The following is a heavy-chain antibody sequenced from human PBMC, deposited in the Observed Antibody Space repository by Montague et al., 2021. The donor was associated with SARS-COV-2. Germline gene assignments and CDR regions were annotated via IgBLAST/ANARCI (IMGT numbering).Heavy chain of an antibody. D-gene: IGHD3-3*01. CDR2: INHRGSS. J-gene: IGHJ3*02. V-gene: IGHV4-34*01. Sequence: SETLSLTCAVYGGSFSVYYWTWIRQSPGRGLEWMGEINHRGSSNYNPSLKSRISMSIDTSKNQISLKLTSVTAADTATYYCARGQVTIFAVLIMLPAEGAIDMWGQGTKVTVSS. CDR3: ARGQVTIFAVLIMLPAEGAIDM. CDR1: GGSFSVYY.